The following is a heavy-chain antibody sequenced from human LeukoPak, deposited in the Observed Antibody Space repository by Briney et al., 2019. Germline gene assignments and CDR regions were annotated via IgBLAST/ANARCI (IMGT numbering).Heavy chain of an antibody. CDR1: GYTFTSYG. D-gene: IGHD3-22*01. V-gene: IGHV1-18*01. CDR3: ARDLVRPPYYYDTSGYYQGYYFDY. J-gene: IGHJ4*02. Sequence: GASVKVSCKASGYTFTSYGISWVRQAPGQGLEWMGWISAYNGNTNYAQKLQGRVTMTTDTSTSTAYVELRSLRSDDTAVYYCARDLVRPPYYYDTSGYYQGYYFDYWGQGALVTVSS. CDR2: ISAYNGNT.